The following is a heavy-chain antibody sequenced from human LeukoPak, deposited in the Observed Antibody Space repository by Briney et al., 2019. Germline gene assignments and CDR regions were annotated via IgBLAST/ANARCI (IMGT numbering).Heavy chain of an antibody. CDR2: INPNSGGT. D-gene: IGHD6-19*01. CDR3: ASALRSSGWYRTV. Sequence: GASVKVSCKASGYTFTGYYMHWVRQAPGQGLEWTGWINPNSGGTNYAQKFQGRVTMTRDTSISTAYMELSRLRSDDTAVYYCASALRSSGWYRTVWGQGTLVTVSS. V-gene: IGHV1-2*02. CDR1: GYTFTGYY. J-gene: IGHJ4*02.